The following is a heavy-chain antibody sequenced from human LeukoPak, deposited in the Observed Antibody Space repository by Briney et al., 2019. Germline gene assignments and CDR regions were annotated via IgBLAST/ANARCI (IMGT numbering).Heavy chain of an antibody. V-gene: IGHV3-7*04. CDR3: VRGATAVTRHLDY. CDR2: IKQDGSEK. D-gene: IGHD4-23*01. CDR1: GFTFSSYW. Sequence: QPGGSLRLSCAASGFTFSSYWMSWVRQAPGKGLEWVANIKQDGSEKYYVDSVKGRFTISRDNAKNSLYLQMNSLRPEDTAVYYCVRGATAVTRHLDYWGQGTLVTVSS. J-gene: IGHJ4*02.